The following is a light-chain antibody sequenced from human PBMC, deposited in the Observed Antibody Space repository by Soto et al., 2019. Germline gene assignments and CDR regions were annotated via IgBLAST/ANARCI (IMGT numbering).Light chain of an antibody. CDR1: SSNIGSHA. Sequence: QSVLTQPPSASGSPGQRVTISCSGSSSNIGSHAVNWYQQLPGTAPTLLIYSNNERPSGVPDRFSGSKSGTSASLAISGRRSDDEADYYCAAWDDSLSDYVFGSGTKLTVL. CDR3: AAWDDSLSDYV. J-gene: IGLJ1*01. V-gene: IGLV1-44*01. CDR2: SNN.